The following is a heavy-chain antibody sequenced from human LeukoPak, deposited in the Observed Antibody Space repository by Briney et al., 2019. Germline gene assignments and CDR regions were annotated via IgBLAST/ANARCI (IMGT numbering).Heavy chain of an antibody. CDR1: GFTFSSYS. CDR3: ARDMVVAATRNYGMDV. D-gene: IGHD2-15*01. Sequence: PGGSLRLSCAASGFTFSSYSMNWVRQAPGKGLEWVSSISSSSSYIYYADSVKGRFTISSDNAKKPVYLQMNSLRAEDTAVYYCARDMVVAATRNYGMDVWGQGTTVTVSS. J-gene: IGHJ6*02. V-gene: IGHV3-21*01. CDR2: ISSSSSYI.